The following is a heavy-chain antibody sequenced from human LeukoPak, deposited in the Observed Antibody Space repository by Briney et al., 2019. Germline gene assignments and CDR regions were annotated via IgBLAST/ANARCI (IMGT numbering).Heavy chain of an antibody. D-gene: IGHD2-2*02. CDR1: GGTSSSYA. Sequence: SVKVSCKASGGTSSSYAISWVRQAPGQGLEWMGRIIPIFGTANYAQKFQGRVTITTDESTSTAYMELSSLRSEDTAVYYCAARVVPAAIPFDYWGQGTLVTVSS. J-gene: IGHJ4*02. CDR3: AARVVPAAIPFDY. CDR2: IIPIFGTA. V-gene: IGHV1-69*05.